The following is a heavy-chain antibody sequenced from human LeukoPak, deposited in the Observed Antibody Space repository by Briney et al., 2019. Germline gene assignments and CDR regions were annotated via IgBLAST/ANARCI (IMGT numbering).Heavy chain of an antibody. V-gene: IGHV4-34*01. Sequence: SETLSLTCAVYGGSFSGYYWSWIRQPPGKGLEWIGEINHSGSTNYNPSLKSRVTISVDTSKNRFSLKLSSVTAADTAVYCCARGGDIVVVVAATQGVFDYWGQGTLVTVSS. CDR1: GGSFSGYY. CDR2: INHSGST. J-gene: IGHJ4*02. CDR3: ARGGDIVVVVAATQGVFDY. D-gene: IGHD2-15*01.